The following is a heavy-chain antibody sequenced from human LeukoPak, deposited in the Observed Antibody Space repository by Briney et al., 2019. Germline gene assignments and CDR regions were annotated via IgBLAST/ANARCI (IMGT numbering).Heavy chain of an antibody. V-gene: IGHV1-18*01. CDR1: GYTFTSYV. J-gene: IGHJ5*02. D-gene: IGHD4-17*01. CDR2: ISAYNGNT. CDR3: ARWGGRMTTVTIIIWFDP. Sequence: ASVTLSCTASGYTFTSYVISWVRQAPGQGLEWMGWISAYNGNTNYAQKLQGRVTITTDTSTSTAYMELSSLRSDDTAVYYCARWGGRMTTVTIIIWFDPWGQGTLVTVSS.